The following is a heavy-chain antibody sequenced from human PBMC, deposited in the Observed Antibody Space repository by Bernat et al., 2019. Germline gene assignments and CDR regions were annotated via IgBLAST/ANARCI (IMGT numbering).Heavy chain of an antibody. D-gene: IGHD2-2*01. CDR3: TRYIVVVPAANYYYGMDV. Sequence: EVQLVESGGGLVQPGGSLKLSCAASGFTFSGSAMHWVRQASGKGLEWVGRIRSKANSYATAYAASVKGRFTISRDDSKNTAYLQMNSLKTEDTAVYYCTRYIVVVPAANYYYGMDVWGQGTTVTVSS. J-gene: IGHJ6*02. CDR1: GFTFSGSA. CDR2: IRSKANSYAT. V-gene: IGHV3-73*01.